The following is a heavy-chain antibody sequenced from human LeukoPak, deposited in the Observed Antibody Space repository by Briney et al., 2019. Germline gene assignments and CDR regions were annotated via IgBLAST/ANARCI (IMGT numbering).Heavy chain of an antibody. CDR1: GFTFDDYA. J-gene: IGHJ3*02. V-gene: IGHV3-9*03. CDR2: ISWNSGSI. D-gene: IGHD3-22*01. Sequence: GGSLRLSCAASGFTFDDYAMHWVRQAPGKGLEWVSGISWNSGSIGYADSVKGRFTISRDNAKNSLYLQMNSLRVEDMALYYCAKDRGSGYSTDAFDIWGQGTMVTVSS. CDR3: AKDRGSGYSTDAFDI.